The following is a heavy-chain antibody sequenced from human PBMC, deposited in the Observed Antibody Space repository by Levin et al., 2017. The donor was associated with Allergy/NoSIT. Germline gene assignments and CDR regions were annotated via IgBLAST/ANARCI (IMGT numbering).Heavy chain of an antibody. CDR2: ISSNNRTI. V-gene: IGHV3-23*01. CDR3: AKKYCTSTSCYGVGHFDC. Sequence: LSLTCAASGFTFSSYAMHWVRQAPGKGLEWVSVISSNNRTIYYADSVKGRFTISRDNSKNTLYLQMNSLRAEDTAVYYCAKKYCTSTSCYGVGHFDCWGQGSLVTVSS. J-gene: IGHJ4*02. CDR1: GFTFSSYA. D-gene: IGHD2-2*01.